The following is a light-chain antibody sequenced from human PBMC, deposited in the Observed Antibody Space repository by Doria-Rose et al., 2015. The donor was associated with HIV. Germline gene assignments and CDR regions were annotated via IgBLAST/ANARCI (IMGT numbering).Light chain of an antibody. CDR1: QSLLYTSTNY. CDR2: WAS. V-gene: IGKV4-1*01. CDR3: QQYCDTPS. J-gene: IGKJ3*01. Sequence: DIQGTQSPESLGMSLGERATLNCKSNQSLLYTSTNYLAWYQQKPGQPPKLLIYWASTRQSWVPARFSGSGSGTDFTLTISSLEAEDVAVYYCQQYCDTPSFGPGTTVDIK.